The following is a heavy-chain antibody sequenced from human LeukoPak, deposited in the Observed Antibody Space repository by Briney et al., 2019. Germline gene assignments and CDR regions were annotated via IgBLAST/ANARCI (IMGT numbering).Heavy chain of an antibody. CDR2: ISSSGSTI. J-gene: IGHJ3*02. CDR1: GFTFSDYY. CDR3: ARDGTYYYDSSGNDAFDI. V-gene: IGHV3-11*01. Sequence: TGGSLRLSCAASGFTFSDYYMSWIRQAPGKGLEWVSYISSSGSTIYYADSVKGRFTISRDNAKNSLYLQMNSLRAEDTAVYYCARDGTYYYDSSGNDAFDIWGQGTMVTASS. D-gene: IGHD3-22*01.